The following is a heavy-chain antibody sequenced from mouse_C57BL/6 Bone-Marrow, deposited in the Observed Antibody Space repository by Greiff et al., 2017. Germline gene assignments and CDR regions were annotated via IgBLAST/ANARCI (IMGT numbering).Heavy chain of an antibody. Sequence: QVQLQQPGAELVKPGASVKMSCTASGYTFTSYWITWVKQRPGQGLEWIGDIYPGSGSTNYTEKFKSKATLTVDTASSTAYMQLSSLTSEDSAMYYCARVPRDGYLDYWGQGTTLTVSS. CDR3: ARVPRDGYLDY. J-gene: IGHJ2*01. CDR1: GYTFTSYW. CDR2: IYPGSGST. V-gene: IGHV1-55*01. D-gene: IGHD2-3*01.